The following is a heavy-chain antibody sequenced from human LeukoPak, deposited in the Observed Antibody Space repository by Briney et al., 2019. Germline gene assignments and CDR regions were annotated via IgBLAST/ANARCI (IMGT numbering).Heavy chain of an antibody. J-gene: IGHJ6*02. CDR2: INPDSGDT. CDR1: GYTFIAYY. CDR3: ASALCSSSASYYYYGLDV. V-gene: IGHV1-2*02. D-gene: IGHD2-2*01. Sequence: ASVEVSCKSSGYTFIAYYMHWVRQAPGQGLEWMGWINPDSGDTNYAQKFQGRVTMTRDTAINTAYMELSSLRSDDTAVYYCASALCSSSASYYYYGLDVWGQGTTVIVSS.